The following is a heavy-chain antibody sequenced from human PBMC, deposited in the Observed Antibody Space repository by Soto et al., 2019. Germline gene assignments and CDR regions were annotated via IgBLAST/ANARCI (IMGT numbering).Heavy chain of an antibody. CDR3: TKGDWDYIAGHFDY. Sequence: GGSLRLSCAASGFTFTSCAISWVRQAPGKGLEWVSAISGTAGNTHHADSVKGRFTISRDISKNTLYLQMNSLRAEDTAVYYCTKGDWDYIAGHFDYWGQGTLVTVSS. V-gene: IGHV3-23*01. D-gene: IGHD1-7*01. J-gene: IGHJ4*02. CDR1: GFTFTSCA. CDR2: ISGTAGNT.